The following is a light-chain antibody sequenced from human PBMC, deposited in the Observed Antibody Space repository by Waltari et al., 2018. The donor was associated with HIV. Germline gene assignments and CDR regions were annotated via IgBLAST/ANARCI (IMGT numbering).Light chain of an antibody. V-gene: IGLV3-1*01. Sequence: SYDLAQPPSVSVSPGQTASITCSRATLGDTFASWYQQRPGQSPLLIIYQDNRRPSGIPDRFSGSHSGNAATLTISETQAMDEADYFCQAWVSRTAWVIFGGGTKLTVV. CDR2: QDN. CDR3: QAWVSRTAWVI. J-gene: IGLJ2*01. CDR1: TLGDTF.